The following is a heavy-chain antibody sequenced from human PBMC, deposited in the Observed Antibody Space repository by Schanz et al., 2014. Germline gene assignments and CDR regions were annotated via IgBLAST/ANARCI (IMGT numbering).Heavy chain of an antibody. V-gene: IGHV4-34*01. CDR3: ARHLVNAYGMDV. D-gene: IGHD3-3*02. CDR1: GGPFSGYF. Sequence: QVQLQQWGAGLLKPSETLSLTCAVYGGPFSGYFWSWIRQSPGKGLQWIGEIHHSGSIIYNPSLRMGVTMPMDTSKNQFFLKVTSVTAADTAVYYCARHLVNAYGMDVWGQGTAVTVSS. J-gene: IGHJ6*02. CDR2: IHHSGSI.